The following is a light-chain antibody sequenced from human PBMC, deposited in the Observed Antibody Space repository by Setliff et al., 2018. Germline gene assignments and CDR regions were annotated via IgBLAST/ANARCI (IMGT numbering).Light chain of an antibody. CDR1: SSDVGGYNY. CDR3: SSYRSSNSWV. CDR2: DVS. V-gene: IGLV2-14*01. J-gene: IGLJ1*01. Sequence: QSALTQPDSVSGSPGQSITVSCTGTSSDVGGYNYVSWYQQHPGKAPKVMIYDVSKRPSGVSDRFSGSKSGNTASLTIPGLQAEDEADYYCSSYRSSNSWVFGSGTKVTVL.